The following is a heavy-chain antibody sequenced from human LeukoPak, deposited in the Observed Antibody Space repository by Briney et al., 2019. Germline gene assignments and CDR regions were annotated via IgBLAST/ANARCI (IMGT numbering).Heavy chain of an antibody. CDR1: GFTFSSYA. CDR3: ARRKRSSGWYNDYYYMDV. V-gene: IGHV3-30*04. Sequence: AGGSLRLSCAASGFTFSSYAMHWVRQAPGKGLEWGAVISYEGSNKYYADSVKGRFTISRDNSKNTLYLQMNSLRAEDTAVYYCARRKRSSGWYNDYYYMDVWGKGTTVTVSS. D-gene: IGHD6-19*01. J-gene: IGHJ6*03. CDR2: ISYEGSNK.